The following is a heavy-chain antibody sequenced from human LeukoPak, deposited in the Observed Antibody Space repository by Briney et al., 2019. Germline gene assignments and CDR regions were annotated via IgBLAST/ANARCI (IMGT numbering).Heavy chain of an antibody. J-gene: IGHJ5*02. D-gene: IGHD2-2*01. CDR1: GGTFSSYA. Sequence: SVKVSCKASGGTFSSYAISWVRQAPGQGLEWMGGIIPIFGTANYAQKFQGRVTITADESTSTAYMKLSSLRSEDTAVYYCASGVEYQLLQGNWFDPWGQGTLVTVSS. CDR2: IIPIFGTA. CDR3: ASGVEYQLLQGNWFDP. V-gene: IGHV1-69*13.